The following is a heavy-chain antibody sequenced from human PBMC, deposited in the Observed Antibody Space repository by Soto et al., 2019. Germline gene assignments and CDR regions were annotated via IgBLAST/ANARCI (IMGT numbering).Heavy chain of an antibody. V-gene: IGHV3-30-3*01. J-gene: IGHJ4*02. Sequence: QVQLVESGGGVVQPGRSLRLSCAASAFTFSSYPMHWVRQAPGKGLEWVAVISYDGSNRYYADSVKGRFTISRDNSKSTLYLQMNSLRPEDTAVYYCARGRGDFWNGYYPYWCQGTLVTVSS. D-gene: IGHD3-3*01. CDR2: ISYDGSNR. CDR3: ARGRGDFWNGYYPY. CDR1: AFTFSSYP.